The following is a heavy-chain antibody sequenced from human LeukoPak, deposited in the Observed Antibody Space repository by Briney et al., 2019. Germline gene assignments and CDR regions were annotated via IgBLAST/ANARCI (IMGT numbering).Heavy chain of an antibody. V-gene: IGHV3-64D*06. Sequence: GGSLRLSCSASGFTFSSYAMHWVRQAPGKGLEYVSAISSNGGSTYYADSAKGRFTISRDNSKNTLYLQMSSLRAEDTAVYYCVKGHCSSTSCYYYYGMDVWGKGTTVTVSS. CDR1: GFTFSSYA. CDR2: ISSNGGST. D-gene: IGHD2-2*01. J-gene: IGHJ6*04. CDR3: VKGHCSSTSCYYYYGMDV.